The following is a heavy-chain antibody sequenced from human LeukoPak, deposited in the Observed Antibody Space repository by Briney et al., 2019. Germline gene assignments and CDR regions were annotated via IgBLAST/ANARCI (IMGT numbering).Heavy chain of an antibody. CDR1: GFTFSSYG. Sequence: PGGSLRLSCAASGFTFSSYGMNWVRQAPGKGLEWVSSISSSSSCIYYADSVKGRFTISRDNAKNSLYLQMNSLRAEDTAVYYCARAVTAIPNYWGQGTLVTVSS. CDR3: ARAVTAIPNY. D-gene: IGHD2-21*02. CDR2: ISSSSSCI. V-gene: IGHV3-21*01. J-gene: IGHJ4*02.